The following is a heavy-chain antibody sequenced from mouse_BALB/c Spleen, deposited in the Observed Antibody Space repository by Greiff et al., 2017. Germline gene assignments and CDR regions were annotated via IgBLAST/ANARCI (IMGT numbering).Heavy chain of an antibody. J-gene: IGHJ3*01. CDR1: GYTFTSYW. V-gene: IGHV1S81*02. CDR2: INPSNGRT. Sequence: VQLQQPGAELVKPGASVKLSCKASGYTFTSYWMHWVKQRPGQGLEWIGEINPSNGRTNYNEKFKSKATLTVDKSSSTAYMQLSSLTSEDSAVYYCARGDYDSSWFAYWGQGTLVTVSA. D-gene: IGHD2-4*01. CDR3: ARGDYDSSWFAY.